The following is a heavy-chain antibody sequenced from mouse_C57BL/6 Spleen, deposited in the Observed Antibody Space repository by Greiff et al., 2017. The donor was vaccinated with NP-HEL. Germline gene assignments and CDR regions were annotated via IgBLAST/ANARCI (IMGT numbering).Heavy chain of an antibody. CDR1: GYTFTSYW. V-gene: IGHV1-50*01. CDR2: IDPSDSYT. CDR3: ARGGSSYVPLAY. D-gene: IGHD1-1*01. Sequence: VQLQQPGAELVKPGASVKLSCKASGYTFTSYWMQWVKQRPGQGLEWIGEIDPSDSYTNYNQKFKGKATLTVDTSSSTAYMQLSSLTSEDSAVYYCARGGSSYVPLAYWGQGTLVTVSA. J-gene: IGHJ3*01.